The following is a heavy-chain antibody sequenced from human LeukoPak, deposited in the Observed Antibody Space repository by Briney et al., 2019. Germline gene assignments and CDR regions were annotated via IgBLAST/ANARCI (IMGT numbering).Heavy chain of an antibody. V-gene: IGHV4-4*09. Sequence: SETLSLTCTVSGDSISNYYWSWIRQPPGKGLEWIGYIYTSGSTNYNPSLKSRVTISVDTSKNQFSLKLSSVTAADTAVYYCARCVVVPAAIHAFDIWGQGTMVTVSS. D-gene: IGHD2-2*01. CDR2: IYTSGST. J-gene: IGHJ3*02. CDR3: ARCVVVPAAIHAFDI. CDR1: GDSISNYY.